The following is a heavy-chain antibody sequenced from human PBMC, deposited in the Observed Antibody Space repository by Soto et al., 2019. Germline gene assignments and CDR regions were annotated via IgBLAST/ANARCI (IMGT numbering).Heavy chain of an antibody. D-gene: IGHD3-22*01. V-gene: IGHV3-7*03. CDR1: GFTFSKYW. Sequence: EVQLVESGGGLVQPGGSLRLSCVASGFTFSKYWMGWIRQAPGKGLEWVANIRQDGGEQFYVDSVKGRFTISRDNADNLVYLQMTSLRVEDTAVYYCAKDHDRLILGTAFDHWGQGTLVTVSS. CDR2: IRQDGGEQ. CDR3: AKDHDRLILGTAFDH. J-gene: IGHJ4*02.